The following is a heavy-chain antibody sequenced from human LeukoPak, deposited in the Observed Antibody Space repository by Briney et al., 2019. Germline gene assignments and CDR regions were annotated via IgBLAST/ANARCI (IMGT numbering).Heavy chain of an antibody. CDR2: INHSGST. V-gene: IGHV4-34*01. CDR1: GGSFSGYY. Sequence: SETLSFTCTVYGGSFSGYYWSWIRQPPGKGLEWIGEINHSGSTNYNPSLKSRVTISVDTSKNQFSLKLSSVTAADTAVYYCASPYCSSTSCYIGYWGQGTLVTVSS. CDR3: ASPYCSSTSCYIGY. D-gene: IGHD2-2*02. J-gene: IGHJ4*02.